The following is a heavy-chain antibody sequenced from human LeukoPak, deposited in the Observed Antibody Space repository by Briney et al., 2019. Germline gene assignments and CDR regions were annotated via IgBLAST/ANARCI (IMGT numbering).Heavy chain of an antibody. Sequence: SETLSLTCAVYGGSFSGYYWSWIRQPPGKGLEWIGSIYHSGSTYYNPSLKSRVTISVDTSKNQFSLKLSSVTAADTAVYYCARGQPYYDSRYYMDVWGKGTTVTVSS. J-gene: IGHJ6*03. CDR2: IYHSGST. CDR1: GGSFSGYY. D-gene: IGHD3-22*01. CDR3: ARGQPYYDSRYYMDV. V-gene: IGHV4-34*01.